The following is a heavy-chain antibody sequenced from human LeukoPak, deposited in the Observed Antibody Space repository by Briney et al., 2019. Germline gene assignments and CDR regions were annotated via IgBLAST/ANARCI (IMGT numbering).Heavy chain of an antibody. CDR1: GGSISSYY. J-gene: IGHJ4*02. CDR2: IYYSGST. CDR3: AREGSSRWAGFDY. D-gene: IGHD3-10*01. Sequence: SETLSLTCTVSGGSISSYYWSWIRQLPGKGLEWIGYIYYSGSTNYNPSLKSRVTISVDTSKNQFSLKLSSVTAADTAVYYCAREGSSRWAGFDYWGQGTLVTVSS. V-gene: IGHV4-59*01.